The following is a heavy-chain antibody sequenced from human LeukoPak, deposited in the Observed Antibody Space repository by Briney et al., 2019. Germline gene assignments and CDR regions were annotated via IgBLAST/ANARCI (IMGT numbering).Heavy chain of an antibody. V-gene: IGHV1-18*01. CDR3: ARDRPGRYCSSTSCYTASPFDP. CDR1: GYTFTSYG. CDR2: ISAYNGNT. J-gene: IGHJ5*02. Sequence: ASVKVSCKASGYTFTSYGISWVRQAPGQGLEWMGWISAYNGNTNYAQKLQGRVTMTTDTSTSTAYMELRSLRSEDTAVYYCARDRPGRYCSSTSCYTASPFDPWGQGTLVTVSS. D-gene: IGHD2-2*02.